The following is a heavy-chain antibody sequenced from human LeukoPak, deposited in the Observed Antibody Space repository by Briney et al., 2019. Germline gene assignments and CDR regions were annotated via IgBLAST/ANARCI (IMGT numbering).Heavy chain of an antibody. CDR2: IYYSGST. Sequence: ASETLSLTCTVSGGSVSSGSYYWSWIRQPPGKGLEWIGYIYYSGSTNYNPSLKSRVTISVDTSKNQFSLKLSSVTAADTAVYYCARDGDGYELDYWGQGTLVTVSS. CDR1: GGSVSSGSYY. V-gene: IGHV4-61*01. J-gene: IGHJ4*02. D-gene: IGHD5-24*01. CDR3: ARDGDGYELDY.